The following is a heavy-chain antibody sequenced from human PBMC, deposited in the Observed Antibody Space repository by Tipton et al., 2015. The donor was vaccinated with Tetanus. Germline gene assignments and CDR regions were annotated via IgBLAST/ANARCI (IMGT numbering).Heavy chain of an antibody. Sequence: TLSLTCTVSGGSVSSGSYYWSWIRQPPGKGLGWIGYFFYSGSTNYNPSLKSRVSMAVGTSKNQFPLQLRSVTAADTAVYYCARGDGYHYYYHMDVWGRGTTVTVSS. D-gene: IGHD1-26*01. CDR2: FFYSGST. V-gene: IGHV4-61*01. CDR3: ARGDGYHYYYHMDV. CDR1: GGSVSSGSYY. J-gene: IGHJ6*04.